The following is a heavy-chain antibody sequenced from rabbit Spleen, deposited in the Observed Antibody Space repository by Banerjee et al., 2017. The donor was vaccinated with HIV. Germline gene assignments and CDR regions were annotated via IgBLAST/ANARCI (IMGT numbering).Heavy chain of an antibody. V-gene: IGHV1S45*01. CDR1: GFSFSNKAV. D-gene: IGHD2-1*01. Sequence: QEQLVESGGGLVKPGASLTLTCKASGFSFSNKAVLCWVRQAPGKGLEWIACIYVGSGGGTKYASWAKGRFPISKTSSTTVTLEMPSLTAADTATYFCMRDRPDYAASTIAFDLWGPGTLVTVS. J-gene: IGHJ4*01. CDR3: MRDRPDYAASTIAFDL. CDR2: IYVGSGGGT.